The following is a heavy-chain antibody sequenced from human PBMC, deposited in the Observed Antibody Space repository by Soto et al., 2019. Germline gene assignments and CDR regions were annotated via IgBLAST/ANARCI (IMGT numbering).Heavy chain of an antibody. CDR3: ATDDMNRGRFDF. Sequence: ASVEVCCKASGHSSTHNGISWVRRAPGQGLEWMGWININRGDVNHAPKFQGRVTLTTDTSTTTAYMELRSLRLDDTAVYFCATDDMNRGRFDFWGHGTLVTVSS. CDR2: ININRGDV. J-gene: IGHJ4*01. CDR1: GHSSTHNG. V-gene: IGHV1-18*01.